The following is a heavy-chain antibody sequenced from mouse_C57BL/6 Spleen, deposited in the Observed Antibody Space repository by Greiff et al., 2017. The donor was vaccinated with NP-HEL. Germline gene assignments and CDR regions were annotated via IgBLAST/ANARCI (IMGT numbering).Heavy chain of an antibody. D-gene: IGHD2-3*01. J-gene: IGHJ1*03. V-gene: IGHV1-15*01. CDR2: IDPETGGT. CDR3: TKPSLYDGYQGWYFDV. Sequence: QVQLQQSGAELVRPGASVTLSCKASGYTFTDYEMHWVKPTPVHGLEWIGAIDPETGGTAYNQKFKGKAILTADKSSRTAYMELRSLTSEDSAVYYCTKPSLYDGYQGWYFDVWGTGTTVTVSS. CDR1: GYTFTDYE.